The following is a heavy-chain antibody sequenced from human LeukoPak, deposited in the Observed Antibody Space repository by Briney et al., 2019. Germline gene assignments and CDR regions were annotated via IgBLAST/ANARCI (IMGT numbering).Heavy chain of an antibody. CDR2: IKQDGSAK. Sequence: GGSLRLSCAASGFTFSRHWMYWVRQAPGKGLEWVANIKQDGSAKPYVDSVKGRLTISRDNAKNSLFLQMNSLRAEDTAVYYCARDNGWSADFWGQGTLVTVSS. V-gene: IGHV3-7*03. J-gene: IGHJ4*02. D-gene: IGHD2-15*01. CDR3: ARDNGWSADF. CDR1: GFTFSRHW.